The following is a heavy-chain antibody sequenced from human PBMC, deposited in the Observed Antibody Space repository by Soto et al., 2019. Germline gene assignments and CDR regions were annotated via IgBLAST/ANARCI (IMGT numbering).Heavy chain of an antibody. D-gene: IGHD3-22*01. CDR3: ARGGYYDSSGSRNYYYYGMNV. V-gene: IGHV1-18*01. Sequence: QAQLVQSGAEVKKPGASVKVSCKASGYTFTSYGIDWLRQAPGQGLEWLGWISAYVGNTKYAQIPQGRVSLTTDTSTNXAXMXXRSLRSDYTAMYFCARGGYYDSSGSRNYYYYGMNVWGQGTTVTVSS. CDR2: ISAYVGNT. CDR1: GYTFTSYG. J-gene: IGHJ6*02.